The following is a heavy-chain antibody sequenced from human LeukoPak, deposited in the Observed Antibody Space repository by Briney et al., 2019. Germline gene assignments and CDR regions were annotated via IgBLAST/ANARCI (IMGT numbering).Heavy chain of an antibody. CDR1: GGSISSGGYS. D-gene: IGHD2-21*01. CDR2: IYHSGST. Sequence: SQTLSLTCAVSGGSISSGGYSWSWIRQPPGKGLEWIGYIYHSGSTYYNPSLKSRVTISVDRSKNQFSLKLSSVTAADTAVYYCARGGGALEPWGQGTLVTVSS. J-gene: IGHJ5*02. CDR3: ARGGGALEP. V-gene: IGHV4-30-2*01.